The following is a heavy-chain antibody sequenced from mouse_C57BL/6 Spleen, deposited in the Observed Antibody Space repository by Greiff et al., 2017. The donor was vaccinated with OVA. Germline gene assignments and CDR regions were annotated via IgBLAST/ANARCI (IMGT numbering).Heavy chain of an antibody. Sequence: DVHLVESEGGLVQPGSSMKLSCTASGFTFSDYYMAWVRQVPEKGLEWVANINYDGSSTYYLDSLKSRFIISRDNAKNILYLQMSSLKSEDTATYYCARDRYYEYDDWYFDVWGTGTTVTVSS. D-gene: IGHD2-4*01. CDR3: ARDRYYEYDDWYFDV. V-gene: IGHV5-16*01. J-gene: IGHJ1*03. CDR2: INYDGSST. CDR1: GFTFSDYY.